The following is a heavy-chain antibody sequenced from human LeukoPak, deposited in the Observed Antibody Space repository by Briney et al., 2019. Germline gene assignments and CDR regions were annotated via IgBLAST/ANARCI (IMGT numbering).Heavy chain of an antibody. D-gene: IGHD6-19*01. Sequence: SETLSLTCTVSGGSISSYYWSWLRQPAGKGLEWIGRIYTSGSTNYNPSLTSRVTMSVDTSKNQFSLKLSSVTAADTAVYYCASTIAVAGPNWFDPWGQGTLVTVSS. CDR2: IYTSGST. CDR3: ASTIAVAGPNWFDP. J-gene: IGHJ5*02. V-gene: IGHV4-4*07. CDR1: GGSISSYY.